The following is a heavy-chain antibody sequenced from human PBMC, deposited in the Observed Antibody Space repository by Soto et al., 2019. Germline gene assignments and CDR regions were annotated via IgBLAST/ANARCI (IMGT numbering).Heavy chain of an antibody. J-gene: IGHJ5*02. CDR2: IYTSGST. D-gene: IGHD3-22*01. CDR1: GGSISSYY. CDR3: ARDGSYYYDSSGYQRERWFDP. Sequence: SETLSLTCTVSGGSISSYYWSWIRQPAGKGLEWIGRIYTSGSTNYNPSLKSRVTMSVDTSKNQSSLKLSSVTAADTAVYYCARDGSYYYDSSGYQRERWFDPWGQGTLVTVSS. V-gene: IGHV4-4*07.